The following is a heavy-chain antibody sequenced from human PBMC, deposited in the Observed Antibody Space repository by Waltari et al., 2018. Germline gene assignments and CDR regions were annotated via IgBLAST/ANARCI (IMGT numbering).Heavy chain of an antibody. D-gene: IGHD4-17*01. J-gene: IGHJ4*02. Sequence: EVQLVESGGGLVQPGGSLRLSCAASGFTFSASWMSWVGQTPGKGLEWVAIINPDGSKKNYVDSVKGRFTISRDNAENSLYLQMNSLRAEDSAVYFCARDPGNGALDYWGQGTLVTVSS. CDR3: ARDPGNGALDY. CDR2: INPDGSKK. CDR1: GFTFSASW. V-gene: IGHV3-7*01.